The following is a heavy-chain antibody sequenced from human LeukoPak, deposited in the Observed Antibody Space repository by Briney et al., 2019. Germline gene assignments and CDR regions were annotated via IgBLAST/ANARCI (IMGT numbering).Heavy chain of an antibody. D-gene: IGHD2-15*01. CDR3: ARDIFKGTNWFDP. CDR2: INHSGST. Sequence: PSETLSLTCAVYGGSFSGYYWSWIRQPPGKGLEWIGEINHSGSTNYNPSLKSRVTISVDTSKNQFSLKLSSVTAADTAVYYCARDIFKGTNWFDPWGQGTLVTVSS. CDR1: GGSFSGYY. J-gene: IGHJ5*02. V-gene: IGHV4-34*01.